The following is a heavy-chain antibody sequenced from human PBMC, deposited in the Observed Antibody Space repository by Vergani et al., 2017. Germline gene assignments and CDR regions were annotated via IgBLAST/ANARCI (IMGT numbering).Heavy chain of an antibody. J-gene: IGHJ6*02. CDR3: ASYSGYDYPPYYYYGMDV. D-gene: IGHD5-12*01. CDR2: ISGSGGST. CDR1: GFTFSSYA. Sequence: EVQLLESGGGLVQPGGSLRLSCAASGFTFSSYAMSWVRQAPGKGLEWVSAISGSGGSTYYADSVKGRFTISRDNSKNTLYLQMNSLRAEDTAVYYCASYSGYDYPPYYYYGMDVWGQGTTVTVSS. V-gene: IGHV3-23*01.